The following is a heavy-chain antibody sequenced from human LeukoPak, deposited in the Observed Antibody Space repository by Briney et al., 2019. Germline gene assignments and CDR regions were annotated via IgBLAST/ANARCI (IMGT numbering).Heavy chain of an antibody. CDR2: IYPGDSDT. CDR1: GYSFTSYW. CDR3: ARRTPEYTNRWYFDL. V-gene: IGHV5-51*01. J-gene: IGHJ2*01. Sequence: GESLKISCKGSGYSFTSYWIGWVRQMPGKGLEWMGIIYPGDSDTRYSPSSQGQVTISADKSINTAFVQWSSLKASDTAIYYCARRTPEYTNRWYFDLWGRGTLVTVSS. D-gene: IGHD6-6*01.